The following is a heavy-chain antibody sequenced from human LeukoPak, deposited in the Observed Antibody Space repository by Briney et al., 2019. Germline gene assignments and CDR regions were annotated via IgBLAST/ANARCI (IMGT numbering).Heavy chain of an antibody. Sequence: GGSLRLACAASGFIFSNYGMHWVRQAPGKGLEWVAVIWYDGSNKYYADSVKGRFTISRDNSKNTVYLQMNSLRAEDTAVYYCARGLRNTDTFDIWGQGTMVTVSS. CDR3: ARGLRNTDTFDI. CDR2: IWYDGSNK. V-gene: IGHV3-33*01. J-gene: IGHJ3*02. CDR1: GFIFSNYG.